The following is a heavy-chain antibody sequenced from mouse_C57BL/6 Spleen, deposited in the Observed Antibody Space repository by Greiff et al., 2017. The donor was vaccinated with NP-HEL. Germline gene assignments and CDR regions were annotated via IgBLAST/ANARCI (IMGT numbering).Heavy chain of an antibody. Sequence: VQLQQSGAELVRPGASVTLSCKASGYTFTDYEMHWVKQTPVHGLEWIGAIDPETGGTAYNQKFKGKAILTADKSSSTAYMELRSLTSEDSAVYYCTRKGIRMINYAMDYWGQGTSVTVSS. V-gene: IGHV1-15*01. J-gene: IGHJ4*01. CDR1: GYTFTDYE. D-gene: IGHD2-4*01. CDR3: TRKGIRMINYAMDY. CDR2: IDPETGGT.